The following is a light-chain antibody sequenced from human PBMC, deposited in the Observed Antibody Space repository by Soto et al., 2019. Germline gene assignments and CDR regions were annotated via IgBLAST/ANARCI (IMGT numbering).Light chain of an antibody. CDR3: MQPLQSWT. V-gene: IGKV2-28*01. CDR2: LGS. Sequence: DILMTQSPLSLPVTPGEPASISCRSSQSLLHSNGYNYLDWYLQKPGQSPQLLIYLGSNRASGVPDRFSGSGSGTDFTLKISRVEAEDVGVYYCMQPLQSWTFAQGTRWIS. J-gene: IGKJ1*01. CDR1: QSLLHSNGYNY.